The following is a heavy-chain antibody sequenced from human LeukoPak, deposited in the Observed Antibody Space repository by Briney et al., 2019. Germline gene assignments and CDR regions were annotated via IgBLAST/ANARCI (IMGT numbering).Heavy chain of an antibody. J-gene: IGHJ4*02. CDR2: IKQDGSER. CDR1: GFTFSNNW. V-gene: IGHV3-7*01. D-gene: IGHD3-16*01. Sequence: GGSLRLSCADSGFTFSNNWMSWLRQAPGKGLQWVANIKQDGSERYYADSVKDRFTISRDNAKNSLYLQMRTLRAEDTAVYYCARDVGGGFFDYWGQGTLVTVSS. CDR3: ARDVGGGFFDY.